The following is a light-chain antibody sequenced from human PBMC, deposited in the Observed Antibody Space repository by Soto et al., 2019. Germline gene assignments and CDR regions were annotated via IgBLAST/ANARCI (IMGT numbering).Light chain of an antibody. Sequence: QSALTQPASVSGSPGQSITISCTGTSSDVGGYNYVSWYQQHPGKAPKLMIYDVSNRPSGVSNRFSCSKSGNTASLTISGLQAEDEADYYCSSYTISSTRVFGGGTKLTVL. V-gene: IGLV2-14*01. CDR3: SSYTISSTRV. CDR1: SSDVGGYNY. CDR2: DVS. J-gene: IGLJ2*01.